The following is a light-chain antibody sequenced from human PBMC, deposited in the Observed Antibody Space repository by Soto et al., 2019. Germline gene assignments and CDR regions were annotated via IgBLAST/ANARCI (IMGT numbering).Light chain of an antibody. CDR2: WAT. Sequence: DIVMTQSPDFLGVSLGEMATINCKSSQSLLYSSTNKTYLVWYQQKPGQPPKVLIHWATTRESGVPDRFSGRGSGPDFTLTISSLHPEDVALYYCQQYYSTPPTFGQGTRLAIK. CDR3: QQYYSTPPT. J-gene: IGKJ5*01. V-gene: IGKV4-1*01. CDR1: QSLLYSSTNKTY.